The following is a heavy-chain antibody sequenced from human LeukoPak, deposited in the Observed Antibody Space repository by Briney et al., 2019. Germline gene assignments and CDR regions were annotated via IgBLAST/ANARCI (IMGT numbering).Heavy chain of an antibody. V-gene: IGHV3-43*01. Sequence: GGSLRLSCAASGFTFDDYTMHWVRQAPGKGLEWVSLITWDGGSTYYADSVKGRFTISRDNSKNSLYLQMNSLRAEDTAVYYCAELGITMIGGVWGKGTTVTISS. J-gene: IGHJ6*04. CDR1: GFTFDDYT. CDR3: AELGITMIGGV. CDR2: ITWDGGST. D-gene: IGHD3-10*02.